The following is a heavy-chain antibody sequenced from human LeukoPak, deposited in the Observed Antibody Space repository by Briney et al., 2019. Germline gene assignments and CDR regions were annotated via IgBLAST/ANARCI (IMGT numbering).Heavy chain of an antibody. V-gene: IGHV4-34*01. D-gene: IGHD5-12*01. J-gene: IGHJ4*02. CDR1: GGSFRGYY. Sequence: SETLSLTCAVYGGSFRGYYWSWIRQPPGKGLEWIGEINHSGSTNYNPSLKSRVTISVDTSKNQFSLKLSSVTAADTAVYYCARHTGFSGAGNYWGQGALVTVSS. CDR3: ARHTGFSGAGNY. CDR2: INHSGST.